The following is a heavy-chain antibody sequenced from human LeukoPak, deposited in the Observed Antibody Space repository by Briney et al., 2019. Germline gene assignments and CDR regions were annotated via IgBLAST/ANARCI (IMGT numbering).Heavy chain of an antibody. D-gene: IGHD1-26*01. J-gene: IGHJ6*03. CDR3: AREGRWYSGQRFNAYYYYYYYMDV. CDR1: GFTFDDYG. CDR2: INWNGGST. V-gene: IGHV3-20*04. Sequence: PGRSLRLSCAASGFTFDDYGMSWVRQAPGKGLEWVSGINWNGGSTGYADSVKGRFTISRDNAKNSLYLQMNSLRAEDTALYYCAREGRWYSGQRFNAYYYYYYYMDVWGKGTTVTVSS.